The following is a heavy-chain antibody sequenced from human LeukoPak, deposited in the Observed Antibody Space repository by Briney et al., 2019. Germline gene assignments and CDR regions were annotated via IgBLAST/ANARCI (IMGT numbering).Heavy chain of an antibody. CDR1: GGSINTYY. V-gene: IGHV4-59*01. CDR3: SIAVAGTDFDY. Sequence: SETLSLTCTVSGGSINTYYWSWIRQPPGKALEWIGYIYNSGSTKYNPSLKSRVTISVDTSKNQFSLKLSSVTAADTAVYYCSIAVAGTDFDYWGQGTLVTVSS. CDR2: IYNSGST. D-gene: IGHD6-19*01. J-gene: IGHJ4*02.